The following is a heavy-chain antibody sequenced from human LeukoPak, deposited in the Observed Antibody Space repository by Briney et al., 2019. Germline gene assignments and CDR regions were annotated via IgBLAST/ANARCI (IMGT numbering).Heavy chain of an antibody. J-gene: IGHJ4*02. CDR3: ARVLKLYCGGDCNYFDY. Sequence: GGSLSLSCAASGFTFSDYYMSWIRQAPGKGLEWVSYISSSSSYTNYADSVKGRFTISRDNAKNSLYLQMNSLRAEDTAVYYCARVLKLYCGGDCNYFDYWGQGTLVTVSS. D-gene: IGHD2-21*02. CDR1: GFTFSDYY. CDR2: ISSSSSYT. V-gene: IGHV3-11*05.